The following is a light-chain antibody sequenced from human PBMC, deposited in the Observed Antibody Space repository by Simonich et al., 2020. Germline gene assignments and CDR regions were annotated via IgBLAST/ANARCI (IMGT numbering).Light chain of an antibody. CDR2: AAS. CDR3: QQYYSYSWA. Sequence: AIRMTQSPSSLSASTGDRVTITCRARQGVSSYLAWYQQKPGKAPKILIYAASTLQSWVPSRFSGSGSGTDFTLTISCLQSEDFATYYCQQYYSYSWAFFQGTKVDIK. V-gene: IGKV1-8*01. J-gene: IGKJ1*01. CDR1: QGVSSY.